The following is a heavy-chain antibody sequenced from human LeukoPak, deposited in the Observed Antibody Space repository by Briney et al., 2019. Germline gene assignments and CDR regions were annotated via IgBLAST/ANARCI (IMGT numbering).Heavy chain of an antibody. D-gene: IGHD2-21*01. CDR1: GYTFTGYY. Sequence: GASVKVSCKASGYTFTGYYMHWVRQAPGQGLEWMGWINPNSGGTNYAQKFQGRVTMTRDTSISTAYMELSRLRSDDTAVYYCARVRLMIGHTPFDYWGQGTLVTVSS. J-gene: IGHJ4*02. CDR2: INPNSGGT. CDR3: ARVRLMIGHTPFDY. V-gene: IGHV1-2*02.